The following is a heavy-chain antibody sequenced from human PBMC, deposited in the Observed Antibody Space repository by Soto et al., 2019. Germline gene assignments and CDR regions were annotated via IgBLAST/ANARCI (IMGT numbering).Heavy chain of an antibody. D-gene: IGHD3-10*01. Sequence: ASVKVSCKASGYTFTGYFMHWARQAPGQGLEWMGWINPYSGGADYAQSFQGRVTMTRDTYISTVYMELSRLRFDDTAVYYCARVIRGAYYNSPLDTWGQGTVVTVSS. CDR1: GYTFTGYF. V-gene: IGHV1-2*02. J-gene: IGHJ5*02. CDR3: ARVIRGAYYNSPLDT. CDR2: INPYSGGA.